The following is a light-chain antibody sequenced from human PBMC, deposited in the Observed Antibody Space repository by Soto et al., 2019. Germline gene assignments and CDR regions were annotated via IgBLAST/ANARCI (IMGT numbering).Light chain of an antibody. CDR1: QSVSSSS. CDR2: GAS. Sequence: EIVLTQSPGTLSLSPGERATLSCRASQSVSSSSLAWYQQKPGQAPRLLIYGASSRATGIPDRFSGSGSGTDFTLNITRLEAEDFAVYYCQQYQTFGQGTKVEIK. V-gene: IGKV3-20*01. CDR3: QQYQT. J-gene: IGKJ1*01.